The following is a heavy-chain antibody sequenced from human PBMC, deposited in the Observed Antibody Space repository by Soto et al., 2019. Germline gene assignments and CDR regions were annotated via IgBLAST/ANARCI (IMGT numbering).Heavy chain of an antibody. D-gene: IGHD3-22*01. CDR2: ISYNGRT. V-gene: IGHV4-31*03. CDR1: GGSISRGGYL. J-gene: IGHJ4*02. CDR3: ASSEVVVIRLDY. Sequence: QVQLQESGPGLVKPSQTLSLNCNVSGGSISRGGYLWSWIRQHPGKGLEWIGFISYNGRTSYNPSLKSRVTISADTSKNQISLELKSVTAADTAVYYCASSEVVVIRLDYWGQGTPVTVSS.